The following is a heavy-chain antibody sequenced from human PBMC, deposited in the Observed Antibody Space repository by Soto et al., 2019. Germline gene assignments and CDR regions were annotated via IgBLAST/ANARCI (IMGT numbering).Heavy chain of an antibody. J-gene: IGHJ4*02. V-gene: IGHV5-51*01. CDR2: IYPGDSDT. CDR3: ARHGVGDILTGQPDY. Sequence: VQLVQSGAEVKKPGESLKISCKGSGYSFTNNWIGWVRQMPGKGLEWMGIIYPGDSDTRYSPSFQGQVTSSADKSISTAYLQWSSLKASDTAMYNCARHGVGDILTGQPDYWGQGTLVTVSS. D-gene: IGHD3-9*01. CDR1: GYSFTNNW.